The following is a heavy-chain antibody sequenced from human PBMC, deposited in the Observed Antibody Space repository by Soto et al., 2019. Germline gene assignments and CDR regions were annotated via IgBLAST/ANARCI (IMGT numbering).Heavy chain of an antibody. CDR2: IYYSGST. D-gene: IGHD1-1*01. V-gene: IGHV4-59*08. Sequence: PSETLSLTCTVSGGSISSYYWSWIRQPPGKGLEWIGYIYYSGSTNYNPSLKSRATISVDTSKNQFSLKLSSVTAADTAVYYCAAKPYNWNIWMVYWGPGIMVTVSS. CDR3: AAKPYNWNIWMVY. J-gene: IGHJ4*02. CDR1: GGSISSYY.